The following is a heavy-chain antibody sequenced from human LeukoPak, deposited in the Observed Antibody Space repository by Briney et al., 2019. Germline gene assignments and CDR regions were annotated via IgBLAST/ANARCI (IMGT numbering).Heavy chain of an antibody. J-gene: IGHJ3*02. CDR1: GFSFSSYA. Sequence: PGGSLRLSCAASGFSFSSYALSWVGQAPGKGLNWVSAISGIGGSTYYADSVKGRFPISRDNSKKTLYLQMNILRADDKAVYFLAKDQSGAFDIWGQGTMVTVSS. CDR3: AKDQSGAFDI. V-gene: IGHV3-23*01. D-gene: IGHD1-26*01. CDR2: ISGIGGST.